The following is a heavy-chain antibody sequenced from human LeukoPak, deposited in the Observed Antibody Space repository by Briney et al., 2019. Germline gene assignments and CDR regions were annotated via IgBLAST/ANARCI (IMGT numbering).Heavy chain of an antibody. CDR3: TTQGSGYYYFDC. V-gene: IGHV3-53*01. D-gene: IGHD3-22*01. J-gene: IGHJ4*02. Sequence: GGSLRLSCAASGFTVSSNHMSWVRQAPGKGLEWVSVIYSGGSTYYADSVKGRFTISRDNSKNTLYLQMNSLRAEDTAVYYCTTQGSGYYYFDCWGQGTLVTVSS. CDR1: GFTVSSNH. CDR2: IYSGGST.